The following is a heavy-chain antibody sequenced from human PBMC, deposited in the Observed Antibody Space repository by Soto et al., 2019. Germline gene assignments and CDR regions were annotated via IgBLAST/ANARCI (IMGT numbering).Heavy chain of an antibody. J-gene: IGHJ4*02. CDR2: FDPEDGET. Sequence: VASVKVSCKVSGYTLTELSMHWVRQAPGKGLEWMGGFDPEDGETIYAQKFQGRVTMTEDTSTDTAYMELSSLRSEDTAVYYCATDYYDSSGHIIDYWGQGTLVTVS. D-gene: IGHD3-22*01. CDR1: GYTLTELS. V-gene: IGHV1-24*01. CDR3: ATDYYDSSGHIIDY.